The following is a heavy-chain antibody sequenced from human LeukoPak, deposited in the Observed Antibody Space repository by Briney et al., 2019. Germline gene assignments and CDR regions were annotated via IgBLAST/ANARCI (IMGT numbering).Heavy chain of an antibody. J-gene: IGHJ5*02. D-gene: IGHD6-13*01. V-gene: IGHV3-53*01. CDR3: ASSRTAASSNWFDP. Sequence: GGFLRLSCAASGLTVSSNYMTWVRQAPGKGLEWVSIIHTNGNTYYADSVEGRFTISRDNSKNTLYLQMNSLRTEDTAVYYCASSRTAASSNWFDPWGQGTLVTVSS. CDR1: GLTVSSNY. CDR2: IHTNGNT.